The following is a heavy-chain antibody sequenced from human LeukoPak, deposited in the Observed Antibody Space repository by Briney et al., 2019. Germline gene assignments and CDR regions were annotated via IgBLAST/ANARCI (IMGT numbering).Heavy chain of an antibody. CDR1: GGSISSYY. D-gene: IGHD2-15*01. V-gene: IGHV4-59*01. Sequence: PSETLSLTCTVSGGSISSYYWSWIRQPPGEGLEWIGYIYYSGSTNYNPSLKSRVTISVDTSKNQFSLKLSSVTAADTAVYYCARDLGYCSGGSCPGDDAFDIWGQGTMVTVSS. J-gene: IGHJ3*02. CDR2: IYYSGST. CDR3: ARDLGYCSGGSCPGDDAFDI.